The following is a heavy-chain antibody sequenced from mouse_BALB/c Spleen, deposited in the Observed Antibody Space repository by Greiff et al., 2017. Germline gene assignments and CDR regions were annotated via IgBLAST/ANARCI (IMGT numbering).Heavy chain of an antibody. J-gene: IGHJ3*01. D-gene: IGHD3-3*01. CDR2: ISSGGST. CDR1: GFTFSSYA. Sequence: EVKLMESGGGLVKPGGSLKLSCAASGFTFSSYAMSWVRQTPEKRLEWVASISSGGSTYYPDSVKGRFTISRDNARNILYLQMSSLRSEDTAMYYCARGEGRGAWFAYWGQGTLVTVSA. V-gene: IGHV5-6-5*01. CDR3: ARGEGRGAWFAY.